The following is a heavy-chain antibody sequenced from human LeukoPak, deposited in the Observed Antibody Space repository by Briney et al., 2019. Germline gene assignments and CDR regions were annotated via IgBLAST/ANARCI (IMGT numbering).Heavy chain of an antibody. J-gene: IGHJ4*02. V-gene: IGHV4-59*08. CDR2: IYYTGST. CDR1: GDSISSYY. D-gene: IGHD2/OR15-2a*01. CDR3: ARQLSGSYQGTYYFDY. Sequence: SETLSLTCTVSGDSISSYYWSWIRQPPGKGLEWIGYIYYTGSTNYNPSLKSRVTISVDTSKNQFSLKLSSVTAADTAVYYCARQLSGSYQGTYYFDYWGQGTLVTVSS.